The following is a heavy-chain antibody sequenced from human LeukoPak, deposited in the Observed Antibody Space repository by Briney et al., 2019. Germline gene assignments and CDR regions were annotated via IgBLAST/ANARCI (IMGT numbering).Heavy chain of an antibody. V-gene: IGHV1-69*05. Sequence: ASVKVSCKASGGTFSSYAISWVRQAPGQGLEWMGGIIPIFGTADYAQKFQGRVTITTDESTSTAYMELSSLRSEDTAVYYCARAIDSSGWYDYWGQGTLVTVSS. CDR3: ARAIDSSGWYDY. D-gene: IGHD6-19*01. J-gene: IGHJ4*02. CDR1: GGTFSSYA. CDR2: IIPIFGTA.